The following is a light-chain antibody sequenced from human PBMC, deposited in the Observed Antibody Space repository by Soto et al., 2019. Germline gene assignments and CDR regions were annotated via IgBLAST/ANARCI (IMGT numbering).Light chain of an antibody. Sequence: DIVMTQSPDSLAVSLGERATINCKSSQSVFYSSNNKNYLAWYRQKPGQPPRLLIYWASTRESGVPDRFSGSGSGTDFTLTISSLQAEDVAVYYCQQYYNTPLTFGPGTKVDIK. V-gene: IGKV4-1*01. CDR3: QQYYNTPLT. CDR2: WAS. CDR1: QSVFYSSNNKNY. J-gene: IGKJ3*01.